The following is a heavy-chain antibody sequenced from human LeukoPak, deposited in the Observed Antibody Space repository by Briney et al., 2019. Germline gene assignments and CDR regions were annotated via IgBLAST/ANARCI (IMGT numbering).Heavy chain of an antibody. CDR2: ISAYNGNT. V-gene: IGHV1-18*01. D-gene: IGHD2-2*01. J-gene: IGHJ4*02. Sequence: ASVKVSCKASGYTFTSYGISWVRQAPGQGLEWMGWISAYNGNTNYAQKLQGRVTMTTDTSTSTAYMELRSLRSDDTAVYYCARDRRKLGYCSSTSCYHFDYWGQGTLVTVSS. CDR3: ARDRRKLGYCSSTSCYHFDY. CDR1: GYTFTSYG.